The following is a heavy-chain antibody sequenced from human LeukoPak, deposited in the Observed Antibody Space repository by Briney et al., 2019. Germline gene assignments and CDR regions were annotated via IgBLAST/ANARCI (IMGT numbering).Heavy chain of an antibody. D-gene: IGHD5-24*01. Sequence: ASVKVSCKASGGTFSSYAISWVRQAPGRGLEWMGGIIPIFGTANYAQKIQGRVTITADESTSTAYMELSSLRSEDTAVYYCARRDGYSPFDYWGQGTLVTVSS. J-gene: IGHJ4*02. CDR3: ARRDGYSPFDY. CDR2: IIPIFGTA. CDR1: GGTFSSYA. V-gene: IGHV1-69*13.